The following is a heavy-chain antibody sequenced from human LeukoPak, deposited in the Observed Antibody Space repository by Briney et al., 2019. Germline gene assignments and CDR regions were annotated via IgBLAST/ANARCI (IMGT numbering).Heavy chain of an antibody. Sequence: GGSLRLSCAASGFTFSSYEMNWVRQAPGKGLEWVSYISSSGSTIYYADSVKGRFTISRDNAKNSLYLQMNSLRAEDTAVYYCARDRPDFWSGAYYYYGMDVWGQGTTVTVSS. CDR1: GFTFSSYE. CDR2: ISSSGSTI. J-gene: IGHJ6*02. CDR3: ARDRPDFWSGAYYYYGMDV. V-gene: IGHV3-48*03. D-gene: IGHD3-3*01.